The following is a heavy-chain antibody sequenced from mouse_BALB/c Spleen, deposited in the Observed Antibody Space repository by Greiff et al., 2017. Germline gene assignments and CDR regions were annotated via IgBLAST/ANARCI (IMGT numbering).Heavy chain of an antibody. CDR2: ISYDGSN. J-gene: IGHJ4*01. V-gene: IGHV3-6*02. Sequence: VQLKESGPGLVKPSQSLSLTCSVTGYSITSGYYWNWIRQFPGNKLEWMGYISYDGSNNYNPSLKNRISITRDTSKNQFFLKLNSVTTEDTATYYCAREVDGYYAMDYWGQGTSVTVSS. CDR3: AREVDGYYAMDY. CDR1: GYSITSGYY.